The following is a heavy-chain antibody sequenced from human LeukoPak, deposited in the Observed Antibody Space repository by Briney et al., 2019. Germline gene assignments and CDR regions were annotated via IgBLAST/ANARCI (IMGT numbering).Heavy chain of an antibody. J-gene: IGHJ3*02. CDR1: GFTFGSYR. D-gene: IGHD1-1*01. CDR3: AKGLEPGAFDI. CDR2: ISGGGHST. V-gene: IGHV3-23*01. Sequence: PGGSLRLSCAASGFTFGSYRMNWVRQAPGKGLEWDSAISGGGHSTYYADSVKGRFTISRDNSKNTLYLQMNSLRAEDTAVYFCAKGLEPGAFDIWGQGTRVTVSS.